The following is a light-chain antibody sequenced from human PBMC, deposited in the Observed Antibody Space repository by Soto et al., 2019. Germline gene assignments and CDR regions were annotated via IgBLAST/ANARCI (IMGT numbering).Light chain of an antibody. CDR3: QQRSNWPLT. CDR2: DAS. V-gene: IGKV3-11*01. CDR1: QSVDSY. Sequence: EIVLTQSPGTLSLSPGERATLSSRASQSVDSYLAWYQQKPGQAPRLLIYDASNRATGIPARFSGSGSGTDFTLTISSLGPEDFAVYYCQQRSNWPLTFGGGTKVEI. J-gene: IGKJ4*01.